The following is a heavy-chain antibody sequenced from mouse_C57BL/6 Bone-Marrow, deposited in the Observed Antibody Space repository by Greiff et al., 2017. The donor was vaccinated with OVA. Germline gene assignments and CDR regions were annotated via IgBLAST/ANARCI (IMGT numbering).Heavy chain of an antibody. Sequence: EVQLMESGGGLVQSGRSLRLSCATSGFTFSDFYMEWVRQAPGKGLEWIAASRNKANDYTTEYSASVKGRFIVSRDTSQSILYLQMNTRSAEDTAIYYCSRNAPQLGEFDYWGQGTTLTVSS. CDR2: SRNKANDYTT. CDR3: SRNAPQLGEFDY. CDR1: GFTFSDFY. V-gene: IGHV7-1*01. D-gene: IGHD4-1*02. J-gene: IGHJ2*01.